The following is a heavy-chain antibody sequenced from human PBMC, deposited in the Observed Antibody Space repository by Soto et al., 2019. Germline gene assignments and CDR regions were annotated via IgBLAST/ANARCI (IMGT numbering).Heavy chain of an antibody. J-gene: IGHJ5*02. V-gene: IGHV1-69*01. D-gene: IGHD3-3*01. CDR2: IIPIFGTA. CDR3: ARPRYDFWSGYFQSWFDP. Sequence: QVQLVQSGAEVKKPGSLVKVSCKASGGTFSSYAISWVRQAPGQGLEWMGGIIPIFGTANYAQKFQGRVTITADESTSTAYMELSSLRSEDTAVYYCARPRYDFWSGYFQSWFDPWGQGTLVTVSS. CDR1: GGTFSSYA.